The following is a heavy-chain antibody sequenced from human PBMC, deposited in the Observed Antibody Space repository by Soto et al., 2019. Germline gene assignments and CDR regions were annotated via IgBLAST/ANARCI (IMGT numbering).Heavy chain of an antibody. Sequence: QLQLQESGPRLVKPSETLSLTCTVSGGSISSTTYYCGWIRQPPGKGLELIGRIYDRGSTYYSPSLNRRLTMSVDTSKNQVSLQLSSVTAADTAVYYCARLSYSNLPDYWGQGTLVTVSS. V-gene: IGHV4-39*01. CDR1: GGSISSTTYY. J-gene: IGHJ4*02. CDR3: ARLSYSNLPDY. D-gene: IGHD4-4*01. CDR2: IYDRGST.